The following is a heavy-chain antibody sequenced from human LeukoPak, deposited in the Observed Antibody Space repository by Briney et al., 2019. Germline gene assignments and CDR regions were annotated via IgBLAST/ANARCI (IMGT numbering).Heavy chain of an antibody. CDR1: GFTFSRNS. Sequence: GGSLRLSCAASGFTFSRNSMNWVRQAPGKGLEWVSSISTSSIYIYYADSVKGRFTISRDNSKNTPYLQMNSLRAEDTAVYYCAKFEGWFGELLSFDYWGQGTLVTVSS. CDR2: ISTSSIYI. V-gene: IGHV3-21*01. J-gene: IGHJ4*02. CDR3: AKFEGWFGELLSFDY. D-gene: IGHD3-10*01.